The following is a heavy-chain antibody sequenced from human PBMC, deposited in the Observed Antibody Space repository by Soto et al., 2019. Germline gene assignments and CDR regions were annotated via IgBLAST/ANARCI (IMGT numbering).Heavy chain of an antibody. Sequence: QVQLVQSGAEVKKPGASVNVSCKASGYTFTSYDINWVRQATGQGLEWMGWMNPNSGNTGYAQKFQGRVTMTRNTSISTAYMELSSLRSEDTAVYYCARDRTGTSYYYYGMDVWGQGTTVTVSS. V-gene: IGHV1-8*01. CDR1: GYTFTSYD. J-gene: IGHJ6*02. D-gene: IGHD1-1*01. CDR3: ARDRTGTSYYYYGMDV. CDR2: MNPNSGNT.